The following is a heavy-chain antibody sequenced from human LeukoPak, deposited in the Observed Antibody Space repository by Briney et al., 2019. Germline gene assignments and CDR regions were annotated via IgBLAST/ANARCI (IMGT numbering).Heavy chain of an antibody. CDR3: AKDDDIRGGYGMDV. J-gene: IGHJ6*02. V-gene: IGHV3-30*18. CDR1: GFTFSSYG. D-gene: IGHD1-1*01. CDR2: ISYDGSNK. Sequence: GGSLRLSCAASGFTFSSYGMHWVRQAPGKGLEWVAVISYDGSNKYYADSVKGRFTISRDNSKNTLYLQMNSLRAEDTAVYYCAKDDDIRGGYGMDVWGQGTTVTVPS.